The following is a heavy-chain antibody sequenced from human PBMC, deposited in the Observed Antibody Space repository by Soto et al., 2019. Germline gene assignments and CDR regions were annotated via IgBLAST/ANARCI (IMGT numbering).Heavy chain of an antibody. Sequence: QVQLQESGPGLVKPSQTLSLTCTVSGGSISSGGYYWYWIRQHSGKGLEWIGFTYYSGTTYYNPSLKSRVTISADTSKNQFSLKLRSVTAADTAVYYCASRDVDTTMVGRDYWGQGTLVTVSS. CDR3: ASRDVDTTMVGRDY. V-gene: IGHV4-31*03. J-gene: IGHJ4*02. D-gene: IGHD5-18*01. CDR2: TYYSGTT. CDR1: GGSISSGGYY.